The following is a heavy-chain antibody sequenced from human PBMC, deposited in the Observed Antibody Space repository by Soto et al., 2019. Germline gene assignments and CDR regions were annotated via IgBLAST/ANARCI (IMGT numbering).Heavy chain of an antibody. V-gene: IGHV3-7*03. Sequence: GGSLRLSCAASGFTFSSYWMSWVRQAPGKGLEWVANIKQDGSEKYYVDSVKGRFTISRDNAKNSLYLQMNSLRPEDTAVYYCARGYGTYSSGWYTIYYWGQGTLVTVPQ. CDR2: IKQDGSEK. D-gene: IGHD6-19*01. CDR3: ARGYGTYSSGWYTIYY. J-gene: IGHJ4*02. CDR1: GFTFSSYW.